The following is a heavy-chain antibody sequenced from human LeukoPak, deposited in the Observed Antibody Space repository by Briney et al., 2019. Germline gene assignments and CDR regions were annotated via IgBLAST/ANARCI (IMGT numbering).Heavy chain of an antibody. J-gene: IGHJ5*02. D-gene: IGHD1-20*01. CDR1: GYTFTGYY. Sequence: ASVKVSCKASGYTFTGYYMHWVRQAPGQGLEWMGWINPNSGGTNYAQKFQGRVTMTRDTSISTAYMELSRLRSDDTAVYYCASFNWNDSGPDNWFDPWRQGTLVTVSS. CDR3: ASFNWNDSGPDNWFDP. CDR2: INPNSGGT. V-gene: IGHV1-2*02.